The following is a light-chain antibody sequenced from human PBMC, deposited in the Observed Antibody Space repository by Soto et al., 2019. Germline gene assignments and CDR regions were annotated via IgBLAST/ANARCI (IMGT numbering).Light chain of an antibody. J-gene: IGKJ2*01. V-gene: IGKV1-39*01. CDR2: AAS. CDR1: QSINIY. Sequence: IQMTQSPSSLSASVGDRVTVTCRASQSINIYLNWYQQKPGKDPTLLIYAASNLQSGVPSRFSGGGSRTDFTLTISSLQAEDFATYYCQQSYRSPYTFGQGTKLEIK. CDR3: QQSYRSPYT.